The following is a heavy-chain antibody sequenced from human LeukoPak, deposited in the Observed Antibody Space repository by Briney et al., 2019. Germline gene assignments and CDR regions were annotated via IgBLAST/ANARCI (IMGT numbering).Heavy chain of an antibody. CDR1: GFSFSTYA. J-gene: IGHJ3*02. Sequence: GGSLRLSCAASGFSFSTYAMSWVRQAPGKGLEWVSGISGSGTSTYYADSVEGRFTISRDNSKNTLYLQMNSLRAEDTAVYYCAKVRCGGDCYSTHDAFDIWGQGTMVTVSS. CDR3: AKVRCGGDCYSTHDAFDI. CDR2: ISGSGTST. V-gene: IGHV3-23*01. D-gene: IGHD2-21*02.